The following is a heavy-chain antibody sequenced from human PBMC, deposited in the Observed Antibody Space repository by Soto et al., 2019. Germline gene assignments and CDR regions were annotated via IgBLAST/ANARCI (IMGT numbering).Heavy chain of an antibody. CDR2: ISSSSSYI. Sequence: EVQLVESGGGLVKPGGSLRLSCAASGFTFSSYSMNWVRQAPWKGLGWVSSISSSSSYIYYADSVRGRFTISRYNAKNSLYLHMNSLRAEETAVYYCARNGAWGYYDSSGYEAGDYWGQGTLVTVS. V-gene: IGHV3-21*01. CDR1: GFTFSSYS. CDR3: ARNGAWGYYDSSGYEAGDY. J-gene: IGHJ4*02. D-gene: IGHD3-22*01.